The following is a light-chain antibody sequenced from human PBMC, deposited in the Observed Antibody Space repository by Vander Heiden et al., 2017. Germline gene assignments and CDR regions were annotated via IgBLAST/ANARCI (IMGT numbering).Light chain of an antibody. Sequence: QSALTQPPSPSGSPGQSVTISCTGTSSDIGGYNYVSWYQQHPGKAPKLMIYEVSKRPSGVPDRFSGSKSANTASLTVSGLQAEDEADYYCSSYADSNNYVFGTGTKVTVL. CDR1: SSDIGGYNY. J-gene: IGLJ1*01. CDR2: EVS. CDR3: SSYADSNNYV. V-gene: IGLV2-8*01.